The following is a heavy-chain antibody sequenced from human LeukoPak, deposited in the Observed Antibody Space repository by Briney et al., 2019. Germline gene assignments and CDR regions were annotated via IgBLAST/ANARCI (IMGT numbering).Heavy chain of an antibody. CDR2: ISYDGNNK. CDR1: GFTFSSYW. CDR3: ARDLNGDY. V-gene: IGHV3-30*03. Sequence: GGSLRLSCAASGFTFSSYWMSWVRQAPGKGLEWVAVISYDGNNKFYADSVKGRFTISRDNSKNTLYLQMNSLRAEDTAVYYCARDLNGDYWGQGTLVTVSS. J-gene: IGHJ4*02. D-gene: IGHD1-1*01.